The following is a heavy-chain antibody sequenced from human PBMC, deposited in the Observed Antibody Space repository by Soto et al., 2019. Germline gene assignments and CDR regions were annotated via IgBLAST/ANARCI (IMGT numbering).Heavy chain of an antibody. J-gene: IGHJ6*02. CDR1: GYSFTTHW. D-gene: IGHD6-13*01. CDR3: ARYSSSYYYYGMDV. CDR2: IDPSDSYT. V-gene: IGHV5-10-1*01. Sequence: GESLKISCQGSGYSFTTHWITWVRQTPGKGLEWMGRIDPSDSYTNYSPSFQGHVTISADKSISTAYLQWSSLKASDTAMYYCARYSSSYYYYGMDVWGQGTTVTVSS.